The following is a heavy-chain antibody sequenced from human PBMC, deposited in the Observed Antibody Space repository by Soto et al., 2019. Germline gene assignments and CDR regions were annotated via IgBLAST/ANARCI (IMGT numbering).Heavy chain of an antibody. Sequence: EVQLLESGGGLVQPGGSLRLSCAASGFTFSTYAMSWVRQVPGKGLEWVSAISGSGGNTYHADSVKGRFTISRDNSKNTLYMQMNSLRAEDTAVYYCARIPPQITLIFGFEDYWGQGTLVTVSS. J-gene: IGHJ4*02. CDR2: ISGSGGNT. D-gene: IGHD3-22*01. CDR3: ARIPPQITLIFGFEDY. V-gene: IGHV3-23*01. CDR1: GFTFSTYA.